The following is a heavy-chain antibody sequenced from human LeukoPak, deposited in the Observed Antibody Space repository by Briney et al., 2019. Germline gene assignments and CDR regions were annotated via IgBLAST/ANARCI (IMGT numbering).Heavy chain of an antibody. CDR3: ARGVDRAYYYGSGRNYFDY. CDR1: GGSISSYY. J-gene: IGHJ4*02. Sequence: SETLSLTCTVSGGSISSYYWSWIRQPPGKGLEWIGYIYYSGSTNYNPSLKSRVTTSVDTSKNQFSLKLSSVTAADTAVYYCARGVDRAYYYGSGRNYFDYWGQGTLVTVSS. CDR2: IYYSGST. V-gene: IGHV4-59*01. D-gene: IGHD3-10*01.